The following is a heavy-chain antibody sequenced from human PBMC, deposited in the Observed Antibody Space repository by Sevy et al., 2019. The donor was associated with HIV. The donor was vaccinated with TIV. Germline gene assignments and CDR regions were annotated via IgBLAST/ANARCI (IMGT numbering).Heavy chain of an antibody. CDR3: AREGVLLWFGDWGSDAFDI. D-gene: IGHD3-10*01. J-gene: IGHJ3*02. CDR1: GFTFSSYW. V-gene: IGHV3-74*01. CDR2: INSDGSST. Sequence: GGSLRLSCAASGFTFSSYWMHWVRQAPGKGLVWVSRINSDGSSTSYADSVKGRFTISRDNAKNTLYLQMNSLRAEDTAVYYCAREGVLLWFGDWGSDAFDIWGQGTIVTVSS.